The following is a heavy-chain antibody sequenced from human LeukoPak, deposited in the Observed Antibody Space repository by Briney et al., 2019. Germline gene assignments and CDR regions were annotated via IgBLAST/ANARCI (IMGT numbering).Heavy chain of an antibody. CDR2: MHHSGPT. CDR3: AWKPNGLVYFDY. J-gene: IGHJ4*02. D-gene: IGHD1-1*01. CDR1: GGSVTSDYY. V-gene: IGHV4-31*03. Sequence: SQTLSLTCTVSGGSVTSDYYWSWIRQQPGKGLEWIGYMHHSGPTYYNPSLKSRVSISVDTSKSQFSLILNSVTAADTAVYFCAWKPNGLVYFDYWGQGALVTVSS.